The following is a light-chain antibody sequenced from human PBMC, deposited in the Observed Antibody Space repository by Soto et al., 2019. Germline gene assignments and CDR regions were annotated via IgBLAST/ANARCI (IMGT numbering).Light chain of an antibody. J-gene: IGLJ2*01. CDR3: AAWDDSLNGVV. CDR2: SNN. Sequence: QSVLTQPPSASGTRGQRVTSSCSGSSSNIGSNTVNWYQQLPGTASKLLIYSNNQRPSGVPDRFSGSKSGTSASLAISGLQSEDEADYYCAAWDDSLNGVVFGGGTKLTVL. CDR1: SSNIGSNT. V-gene: IGLV1-44*01.